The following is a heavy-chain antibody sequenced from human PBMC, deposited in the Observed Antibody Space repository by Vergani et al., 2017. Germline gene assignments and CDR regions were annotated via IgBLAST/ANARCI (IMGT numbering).Heavy chain of an antibody. Sequence: QVQLQESGPGLVKPSETLSLTCTVSGGSISGYYWSWIRQSPGKGLEWIGEINDSGSTNYNPSLKSRVTISVDTSKNQFSLKLSSVTAADTAIYYCARAAIVVVPRWFDPWDQGALVTVSS. CDR3: ARAAIVVVPRWFDP. D-gene: IGHD2-15*01. J-gene: IGHJ5*02. V-gene: IGHV4-34*01. CDR1: GGSISGYY. CDR2: INDSGST.